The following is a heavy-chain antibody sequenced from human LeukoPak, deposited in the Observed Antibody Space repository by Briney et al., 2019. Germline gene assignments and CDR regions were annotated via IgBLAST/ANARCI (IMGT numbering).Heavy chain of an antibody. J-gene: IGHJ4*02. CDR2: IYHSGDT. CDR3: AREIGATIPKFDY. Sequence: SETLSLTCTVSGGSISSGSFYWGWIRQPPGKGLEWIGTIYHSGDTYYNPSLKSRVTISVDTSKNQFSLKLSSVTAADTAVYYCAREIGATIPKFDYWGQGTLVTVSS. D-gene: IGHD5-12*01. CDR1: GGSISSGSFY. V-gene: IGHV4-39*07.